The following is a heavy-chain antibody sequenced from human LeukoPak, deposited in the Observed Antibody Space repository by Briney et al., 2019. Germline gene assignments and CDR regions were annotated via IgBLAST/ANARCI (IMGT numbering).Heavy chain of an antibody. CDR3: ARDRNWNDPGWFDP. D-gene: IGHD1-1*01. V-gene: IGHV1-24*01. Sequence: ASVKVSCKVSGYTLTELSMHWVRQAPGKGLEWKGGFDPEDGETIYAQKFQGRVTMTGDTSTDTAYMELSSLRSEDTAVYYCARDRNWNDPGWFDPWGQGTLVTVSS. J-gene: IGHJ5*02. CDR1: GYTLTELS. CDR2: FDPEDGET.